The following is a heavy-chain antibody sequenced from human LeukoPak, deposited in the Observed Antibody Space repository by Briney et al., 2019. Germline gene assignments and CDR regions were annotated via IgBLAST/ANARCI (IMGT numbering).Heavy chain of an antibody. CDR1: GGSIRSSYYY. J-gene: IGHJ3*02. D-gene: IGHD6-13*01. Sequence: SETLSLTCTVSGGSIRSSYYYWGWIRQPPGKGLEWIGSIYDSGSTYYNPSLKSRVTISVDTSKNQFSLKLSSVTAADSAVYYCARSTIAAAGTGVFDIWGQGTMVTVSS. CDR3: ARSTIAAAGTGVFDI. CDR2: IYDSGST. V-gene: IGHV4-39*01.